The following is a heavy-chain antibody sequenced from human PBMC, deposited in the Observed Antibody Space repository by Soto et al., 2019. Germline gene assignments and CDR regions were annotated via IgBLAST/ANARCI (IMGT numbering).Heavy chain of an antibody. Sequence: SETLSLTCTFSCGSVINSNYYWCWIRQSPGKGLEWIGSVYYRGRSYSKSSVKSRVTISVDTSKNQFSLNLNSVTASDTAVYYCVSQRTSVLTQAYFDYWGPGALVTAPQ. D-gene: IGHD2-8*01. CDR1: CGSVINSNYY. CDR3: VSQRTSVLTQAYFDY. J-gene: IGHJ4*02. V-gene: IGHV4-39*01. CDR2: VYYRGRS.